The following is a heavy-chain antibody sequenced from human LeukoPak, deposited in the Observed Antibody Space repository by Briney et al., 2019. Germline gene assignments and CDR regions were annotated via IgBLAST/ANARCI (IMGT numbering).Heavy chain of an antibody. CDR3: AKDRRVAVAGTPDY. D-gene: IGHD6-19*01. Sequence: GGSLRLSCAASGFTFSSYGMHWVRQAPGKGLEWVSAISGSAGNTYYADPVKGRFTISRDNSKNTLYLQMNSLRAEDTAVYYCAKDRRVAVAGTPDYWGQGTLVTVSS. V-gene: IGHV3-23*01. CDR2: ISGSAGNT. J-gene: IGHJ4*02. CDR1: GFTFSSYG.